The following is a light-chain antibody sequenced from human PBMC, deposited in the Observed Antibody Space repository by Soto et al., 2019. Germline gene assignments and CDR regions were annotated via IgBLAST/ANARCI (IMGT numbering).Light chain of an antibody. Sequence: SVLTQPASVFGSPGQSITISCTGSGRDIGAYNYVSWYQQHPGKAPKLIIYGVKNRPSGVSNRFSASKSAFTASLTISGLQAEDEADYYCSSYTTSYFYVFGPGTKVTVL. CDR2: GVK. CDR1: GRDIGAYNY. J-gene: IGLJ1*01. V-gene: IGLV2-14*01. CDR3: SSYTTSYFYV.